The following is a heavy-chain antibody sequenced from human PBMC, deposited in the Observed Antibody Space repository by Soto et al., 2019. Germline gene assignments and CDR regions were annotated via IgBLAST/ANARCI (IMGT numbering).Heavy chain of an antibody. V-gene: IGHV1-18*01. D-gene: IGHD3-9*01. J-gene: IGHJ6*02. CDR3: ARDQVRKGDFDWLLHYYYYGMDV. Sequence: GASVKVSCKASGYTFTSYGISWVRQAPGQGLEWMGWISAYNGNTKYAQKFQGRVTITRDTSASTAYMELSSLRSEDTAVYYCARDQVRKGDFDWLLHYYYYGMDVWGQGTTVTVSS. CDR1: GYTFTSYG. CDR2: ISAYNGNT.